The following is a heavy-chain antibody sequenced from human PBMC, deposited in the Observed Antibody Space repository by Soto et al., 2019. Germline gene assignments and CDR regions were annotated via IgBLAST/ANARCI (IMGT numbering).Heavy chain of an antibody. Sequence: GGSLRRSCAASGFTFSSYAMSLVLRGSVKGLELVSAISGSGGSTYYADSVKGRFTISRDNSKNTLYLQMNSLRAEDTAVYYCANSPNSGSYLDWFDPWGQGTLVTVSS. CDR1: GFTFSSYA. V-gene: IGHV3-23*01. CDR3: ANSPNSGSYLDWFDP. CDR2: ISGSGGST. J-gene: IGHJ5*02. D-gene: IGHD1-26*01.